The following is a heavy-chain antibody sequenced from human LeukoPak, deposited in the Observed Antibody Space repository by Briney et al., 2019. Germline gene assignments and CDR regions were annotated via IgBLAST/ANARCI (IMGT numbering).Heavy chain of an antibody. CDR2: MNPNSGNT. Sequence: ASVKVSCKASGYTFTSYDINWVRQATGQGLEWMGWMNPNSGNTGYAQKFQGGVTMTRNTSISTAYMELSSLRSEDTAVYYCARGPRGIFGVVLRNWFDPWGQGTLVTVSS. CDR3: ARGPRGIFGVVLRNWFDP. D-gene: IGHD3-3*01. V-gene: IGHV1-8*01. J-gene: IGHJ5*02. CDR1: GYTFTSYD.